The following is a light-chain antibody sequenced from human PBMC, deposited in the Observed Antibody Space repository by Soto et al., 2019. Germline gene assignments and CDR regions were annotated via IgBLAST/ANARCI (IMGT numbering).Light chain of an antibody. V-gene: IGLV4-69*01. Sequence: QPVLTQSPSASASLGASVKLTCTLSNGHSSYAIAWLKQEAGKGPRYLMRLNNDGSHTKGDGIPDRFSGSTSGAERYLTISSLQSDDEADYYCQAWGTGIVVFGAGTKLTVL. CDR1: NGHSSYA. CDR3: QAWGTGIVV. CDR2: LNNDGSH. J-gene: IGLJ2*01.